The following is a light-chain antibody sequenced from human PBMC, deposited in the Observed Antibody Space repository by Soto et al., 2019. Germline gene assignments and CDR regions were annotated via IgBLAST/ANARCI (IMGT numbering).Light chain of an antibody. CDR1: ESVSTN. CDR3: QQYSIWRT. V-gene: IGKV3-15*01. CDR2: GAS. J-gene: IGKJ1*01. Sequence: EKEMTQSPATLSLDPGERVTLSCRASESVSTNLAWYQQKAGQAPRLLIYGASARATGITARFSGSGSGTEFTLTISGLQSEDFAVYYCQQYSIWRTFGQGTKVDIK.